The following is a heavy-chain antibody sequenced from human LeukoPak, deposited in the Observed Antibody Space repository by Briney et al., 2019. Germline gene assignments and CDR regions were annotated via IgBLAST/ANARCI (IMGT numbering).Heavy chain of an antibody. V-gene: IGHV3-15*01. CDR2: IKSKTDGGTT. CDR3: TTDNSPYDILTGYYPDDAFDI. J-gene: IGHJ3*02. D-gene: IGHD3-9*01. CDR1: GFTFSSAW. Sequence: GGSLRLSCAASGFTFSSAWMSWVRQAPGKGLEWVGRIKSKTDGGTTDYAAPVKGRFTISRDDSKNTLYLQMNSLKTEDTAVYYCTTDNSPYDILTGYYPDDAFDIWGQGTMVTVSS.